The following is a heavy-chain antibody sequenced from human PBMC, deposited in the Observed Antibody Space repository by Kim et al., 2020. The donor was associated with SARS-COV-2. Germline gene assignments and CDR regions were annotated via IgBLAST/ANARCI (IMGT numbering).Heavy chain of an antibody. CDR3: ARDCYYGSGSYYIYYYYGMDV. CDR2: ISSSSSYI. D-gene: IGHD3-10*01. V-gene: IGHV3-21*01. CDR1: GFTFSSYS. J-gene: IGHJ6*02. Sequence: GGSLRLSCAASGFTFSSYSMNWVRQAPGKGLEWVSSISSSSSYIYYADSVKGRFTISRDNAKNSLYLQMNSLRAEDTAVYYCARDCYYGSGSYYIYYYYGMDVWGQGTTVTVSS.